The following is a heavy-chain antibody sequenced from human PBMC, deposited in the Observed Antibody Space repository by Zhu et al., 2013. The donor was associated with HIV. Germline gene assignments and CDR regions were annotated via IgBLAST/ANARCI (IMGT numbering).Heavy chain of an antibody. V-gene: IGHV1-69*01. Sequence: QVQLVQSGAEVKKPGVLGEGLLQGSGGTFSNYTITWVRQAPGQGPEWMGGIIPIFGSANYAQRFQGRVTITADESTRTAYMELSSLRSEDTAVYYCARDLDSSSSGSKTTYFDYWGQGTLVTVSS. CDR1: GGTFSNYT. CDR3: ARDLDSSSSGSKTTYFDY. D-gene: IGHD6-6*01. CDR2: IIPIFGSA. J-gene: IGHJ4*02.